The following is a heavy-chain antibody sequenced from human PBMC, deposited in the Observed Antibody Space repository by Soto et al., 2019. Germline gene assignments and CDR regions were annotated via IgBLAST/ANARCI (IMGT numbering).Heavy chain of an antibody. CDR2: IYSGGST. CDR3: ARILYSNTFYYYYMDV. CDR1: GFTVTSNY. J-gene: IGHJ6*03. V-gene: IGHV3-53*04. D-gene: IGHD6-13*01. Sequence: GGSLRLSCSASGFTVTSNYMSWVRQAPGKGLEWVSIIYSGGSTYYADSVKGRFTISRHNSRNTLYLQMNSLRTEDTAVYYCARILYSNTFYYYYMDVWGKGTTVTVSS.